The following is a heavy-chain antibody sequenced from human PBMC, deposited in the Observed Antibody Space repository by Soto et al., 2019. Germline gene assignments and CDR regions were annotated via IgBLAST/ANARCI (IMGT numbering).Heavy chain of an antibody. CDR3: AKDRGPDGDSGNWFDP. D-gene: IGHD4-17*01. J-gene: IGHJ5*02. CDR1: GFTVSSYG. Sequence: QVQLVESGGGVVQPGRALRLSCAASGFTVSSYGMHWVRQAPGKGLEWVAVISYDGSNKYYADSVTGRFTISRDNTKHSLYLQMNSLRAEDTAVYYCAKDRGPDGDSGNWFDPWGQGTLVTVSS. V-gene: IGHV3-30*18. CDR2: ISYDGSNK.